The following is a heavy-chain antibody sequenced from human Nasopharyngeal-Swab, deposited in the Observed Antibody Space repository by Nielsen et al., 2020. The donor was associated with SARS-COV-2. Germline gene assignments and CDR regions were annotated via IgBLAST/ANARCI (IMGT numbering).Heavy chain of an antibody. CDR1: GGSISSSSYY. D-gene: IGHD5-12*01. CDR3: ARDSGSTDY. J-gene: IGHJ4*02. Sequence: SETLSLTCTVSGGSISSSSYYWGWIRQPPGKGLEWIGSIYYSGSTYYNPSLKSRVTISVDTSKNQFSLKLSSVTAADTAVYYCARDSGSTDYWGQGTLVTVSS. CDR2: IYYSGST. V-gene: IGHV4-39*07.